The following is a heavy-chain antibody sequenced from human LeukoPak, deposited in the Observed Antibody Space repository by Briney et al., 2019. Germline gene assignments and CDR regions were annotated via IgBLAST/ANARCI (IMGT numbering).Heavy chain of an antibody. D-gene: IGHD6-19*01. CDR2: INWNGGSR. V-gene: IGHV3-20*04. Sequence: GGSLRLSCAASGFKFDDYGMSWVRQVPGKGLEWVSGINWNGGSRGYADSVKGRFTISRDNSKNTLYLQMNSLRAEDTAVYYCARDRATHSSSWFDSWGQGILVTVSS. J-gene: IGHJ5*01. CDR1: GFKFDDYG. CDR3: ARDRATHSSSWFDS.